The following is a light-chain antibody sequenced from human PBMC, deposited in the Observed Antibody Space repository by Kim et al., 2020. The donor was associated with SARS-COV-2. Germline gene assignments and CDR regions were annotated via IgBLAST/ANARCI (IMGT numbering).Light chain of an antibody. CDR3: QQYESASPWA. J-gene: IGKJ1*01. CDR2: MTS. V-gene: IGKV1-5*03. CDR1: EAIINF. Sequence: SVGDSVTISCRASEAIINFEAWYQQKPGKAPGLLFYMTSTLEDGVSSRFSGTGSGTEFTLTINSLQPNDSATYFCQQYESASPWAFGQGTKVDIK.